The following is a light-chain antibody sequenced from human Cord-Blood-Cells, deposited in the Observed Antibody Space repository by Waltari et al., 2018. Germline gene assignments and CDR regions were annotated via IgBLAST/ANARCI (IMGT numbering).Light chain of an antibody. V-gene: IGLV1-47*01. CDR1: SSNIGSNY. Sequence: QSVLTQPPSASGTPGQRVTISCSGSSSNIGSNYVYWYQQLPGTAPKLLIYRNKRRPSGVPDRFSGSKSGTSASLAISGLRSEDEADYYCAAWDDSLGGPVFGGGTKLTVL. J-gene: IGLJ3*02. CDR2: RNK. CDR3: AAWDDSLGGPV.